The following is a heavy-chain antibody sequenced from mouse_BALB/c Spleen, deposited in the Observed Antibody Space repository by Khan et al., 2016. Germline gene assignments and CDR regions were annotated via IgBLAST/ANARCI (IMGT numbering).Heavy chain of an antibody. J-gene: IGHJ1*01. CDR3: ASACSYFDV. CDR1: GFDFSRYW. CDR2: INPDSSTI. V-gene: IGHV4-1*02. Sequence: EVKLLESGGGLVQPGGSLKLSCAASGFDFSRYWMSWVRQAPGKGLEWIGEINPDSSTINYTPSLKDKFIISRDNANNTLYLQMSKVRSEDPALFYCASACSYFDVWGAGTTVTVSS.